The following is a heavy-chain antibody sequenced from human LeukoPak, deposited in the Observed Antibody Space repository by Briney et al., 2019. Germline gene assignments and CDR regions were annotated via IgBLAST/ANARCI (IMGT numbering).Heavy chain of an antibody. V-gene: IGHV1-2*02. CDR3: ARDLYQVRFGP. J-gene: IGHJ5*02. CDR1: GYTFTGYY. Sequence: ASVKVSCKTSGYTFTGYYMHWVRQAPGQGLEWMGWINPDSGGTNYAQKFQGRVTMTRDTSISTAYMELSSLRSDDTAFYYCARDLYQVRFGPWGQGTLVTVSS. CDR2: INPDSGGT. D-gene: IGHD2-2*01.